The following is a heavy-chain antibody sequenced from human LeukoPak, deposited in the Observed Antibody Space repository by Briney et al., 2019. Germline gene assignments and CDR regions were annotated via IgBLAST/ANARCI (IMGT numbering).Heavy chain of an antibody. CDR2: INWNNDGI. Sequence: GTSLRLSCVASGFTFADHAMHWVRRAPGQGLEWVTGINWNNDGIVYAASVKGRFTVSRDNAKNTLYLQMNGLRPEDTSVYYCARVYGELSHFDYWGQGTLVTVSS. CDR1: GFTFADHA. D-gene: IGHD3-10*01. V-gene: IGHV3-9*01. J-gene: IGHJ4*02. CDR3: ARVYGELSHFDY.